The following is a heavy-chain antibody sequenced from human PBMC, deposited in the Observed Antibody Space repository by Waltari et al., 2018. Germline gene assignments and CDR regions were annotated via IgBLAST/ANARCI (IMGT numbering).Heavy chain of an antibody. CDR2: MSYSGAT. D-gene: IGHD1-1*01. J-gene: IGHJ3*01. CDR1: GVSITSNRHY. V-gene: IGHV4-39*01. Sequence: QLQLQESGPGLVKPSETLSLTCSVSGVSITSNRHYWGWIRQPPGQGLEWIGTMSYSGATYSSPSVKSRVTISRDTSKNQLSLKLGSVTAADTAIYYCATYIGASVGTAAFDVWGQGTMVSVSS. CDR3: ATYIGASVGTAAFDV.